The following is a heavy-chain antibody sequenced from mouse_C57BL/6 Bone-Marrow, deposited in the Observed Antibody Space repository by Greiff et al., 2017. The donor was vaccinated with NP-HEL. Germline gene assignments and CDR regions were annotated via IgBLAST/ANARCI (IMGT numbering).Heavy chain of an antibody. J-gene: IGHJ2*01. CDR1: GYSITSGYY. CDR3: ARGYYGSLPDY. D-gene: IGHD1-1*01. CDR2: ISYDGSN. Sequence: DVQLQESGPGLVKPSQSLSLTCSVTGYSITSGYYWNWIRQFPGNKLEWMGYISYDGSNNYNPSLKNRISITRDTSKNQFFLKLNSVTTEDTATYYCARGYYGSLPDYWGQGTTLTVSS. V-gene: IGHV3-6*01.